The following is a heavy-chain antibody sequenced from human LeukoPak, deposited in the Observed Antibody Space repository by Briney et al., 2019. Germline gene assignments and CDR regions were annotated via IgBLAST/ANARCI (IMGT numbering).Heavy chain of an antibody. D-gene: IGHD1-26*01. CDR1: GFTFRSYT. J-gene: IGHJ4*02. Sequence: GGSLRLSCAASGFTFRSYTMNWVRQAPGKELEWVSSISSSSRYIYYAASVKGRFTISRDNAKNSLYLQINSLRAEDTAVYYCARSAYSHRAEWELRRPLDYWGQGTLVTVSS. V-gene: IGHV3-21*01. CDR2: ISSSSRYI. CDR3: ARSAYSHRAEWELRRPLDY.